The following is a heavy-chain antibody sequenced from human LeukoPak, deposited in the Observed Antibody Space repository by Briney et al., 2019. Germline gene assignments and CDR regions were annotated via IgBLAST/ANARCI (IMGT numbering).Heavy chain of an antibody. D-gene: IGHD3-22*01. CDR2: IYYSGST. CDR3: ARHGGDYYDSSGYFDY. CDR1: GGSISSYY. J-gene: IGHJ4*02. Sequence: PSETLSLTCTVSGGSISSYYWSWIRQPPGKGLEWIGDIYYSGSTNYNPSLKSRVTISVDTSKNQFSLKLSSVTAADTAVYYCARHGGDYYDSSGYFDYWGQGTLVTVSS. V-gene: IGHV4-59*08.